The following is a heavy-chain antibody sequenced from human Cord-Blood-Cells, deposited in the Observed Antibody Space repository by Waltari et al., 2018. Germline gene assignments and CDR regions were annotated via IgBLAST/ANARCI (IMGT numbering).Heavy chain of an antibody. CDR3: AKDRGYSGYDYVDY. Sequence: EVQLLESGGGLVQPGGSLRLSCAASGFPFSSYAMHWVRQAPGKGLEWVSAISGSGGSTYYADSVKGRFTISRDNSKNTVYLQMNSLRAEDTAVYYCAKDRGYSGYDYVDYWGQGTLVTVSS. CDR2: ISGSGGST. J-gene: IGHJ4*02. CDR1: GFPFSSYA. V-gene: IGHV3-23*01. D-gene: IGHD5-12*01.